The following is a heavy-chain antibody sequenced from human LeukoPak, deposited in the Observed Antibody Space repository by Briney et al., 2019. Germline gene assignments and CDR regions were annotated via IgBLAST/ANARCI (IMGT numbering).Heavy chain of an antibody. CDR3: AKYCSSSSCSNRGAYYGMDV. V-gene: IGHV3-48*03. CDR1: GFTFSSYE. D-gene: IGHD2-2*01. J-gene: IGHJ6*02. CDR2: ISSSGSTI. Sequence: PGGSLRLSCAASGFTFSSYEMNWVRQAPGKGLEWVSYISSSGSTIYYADSVKGRFTISRDNSKNTLYLQMSSLRAEDTALYYCAKYCSSSSCSNRGAYYGMDVWGQGTTVTVSS.